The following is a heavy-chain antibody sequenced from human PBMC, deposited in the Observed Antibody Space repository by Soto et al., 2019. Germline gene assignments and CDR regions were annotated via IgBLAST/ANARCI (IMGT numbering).Heavy chain of an antibody. V-gene: IGHV5-51*01. CDR2: IYPGDSDT. CDR1: GYSFTSYW. J-gene: IGHJ6*03. CDR3: ARHDYYGSGHPHYYYYYMDV. D-gene: IGHD3-10*01. Sequence: GESLKISCKGSGYSFTSYWIGWVRQMPGKGLEWMGIIYPGDSDTRYSPSFQGQVTISADKSISTAYLQWSSLKASDTAMYHCARHDYYGSGHPHYYYYYMDVWGKGTTVTVSS.